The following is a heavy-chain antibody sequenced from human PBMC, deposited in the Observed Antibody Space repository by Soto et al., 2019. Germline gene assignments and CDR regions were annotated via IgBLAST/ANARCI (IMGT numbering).Heavy chain of an antibody. CDR2: IYYSGST. Sequence: ASETLSLTCTVSGGSISSGGYYWSWIRQHPGKGLEWIGYIYYSGSTYYNPSLKSRVTISVDTSKNQFSLKLSSVTAADTAVYYCAREPPISSRYFDYWGQGTLVTVSS. D-gene: IGHD3-10*01. V-gene: IGHV4-31*03. J-gene: IGHJ4*02. CDR1: GGSISSGGYY. CDR3: AREPPISSRYFDY.